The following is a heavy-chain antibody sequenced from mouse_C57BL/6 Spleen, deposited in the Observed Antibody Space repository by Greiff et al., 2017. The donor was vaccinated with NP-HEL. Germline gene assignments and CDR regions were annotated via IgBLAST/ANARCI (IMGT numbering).Heavy chain of an antibody. CDR2: IDPENGDT. J-gene: IGHJ4*01. Sequence: VHVKQSGAELVRPGASVKLSCTASGFNIKDDYMHWVKQRPEQGLEWIGWIDPENGDTEYASKFQGKATITADTSSNTAYLQLSSLTSEDTAVYYCTPLDYYAMDYWGQGTSVTVSS. D-gene: IGHD4-1*01. CDR3: TPLDYYAMDY. V-gene: IGHV14-4*01. CDR1: GFNIKDDY.